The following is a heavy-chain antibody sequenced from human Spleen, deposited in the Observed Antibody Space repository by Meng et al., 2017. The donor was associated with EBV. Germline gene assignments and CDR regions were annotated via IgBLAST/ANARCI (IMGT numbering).Heavy chain of an antibody. D-gene: IGHD2-15*01. CDR3: ARAYCSGGSCYPNNWFDP. V-gene: IGHV1-69*06. Sequence: QVQLRQSGAEVKKPGSSVTVSCKASGGSISSYAINWVRQAPGQGLEWMGGIIPIFDTTDYAQNFQGRVSITADKSTSTAYMELSSLRSEDTAVYYCARAYCSGGSCYPNNWFDPWGQGTMVTV. CDR1: GGSISSYA. J-gene: IGHJ5*02. CDR2: IIPIFDTT.